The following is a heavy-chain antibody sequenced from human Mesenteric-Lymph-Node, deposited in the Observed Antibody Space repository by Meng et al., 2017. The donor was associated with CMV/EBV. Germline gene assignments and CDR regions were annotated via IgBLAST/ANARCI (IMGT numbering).Heavy chain of an antibody. J-gene: IGHJ6*02. CDR2: IYYSGST. CDR1: GGSISSYY. Sequence: SETLSLTCTVSGGSISSYYWSWIRQPPGKGLEWIGYIYYSGSTNYNPSLKSRVTISVDTSKNQFSLKLSSVTAADTAVYYCARVVPYDFWSGNYYYGMDVWGQGTTVTVSS. CDR3: ARVVPYDFWSGNYYYGMDV. D-gene: IGHD3-3*01. V-gene: IGHV4-59*01.